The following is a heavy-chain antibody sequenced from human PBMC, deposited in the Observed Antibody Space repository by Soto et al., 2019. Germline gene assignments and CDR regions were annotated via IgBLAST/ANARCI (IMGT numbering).Heavy chain of an antibody. CDR3: ARGGSLYWYFDL. CDR1: GYTFTSYA. CDR2: INAGNGNT. Sequence: QVQLVQSGAEVKKPGASVKVSFKASGYTFTSYAMHWVRQAPGQRLEWMGWINAGNGNTKYSQKFQGRVTITRDTSASTAYMELRSLRSEDTAVYYCARGGSLYWYFDLWGRGTLVTVSS. V-gene: IGHV1-3*01. D-gene: IGHD1-26*01. J-gene: IGHJ2*01.